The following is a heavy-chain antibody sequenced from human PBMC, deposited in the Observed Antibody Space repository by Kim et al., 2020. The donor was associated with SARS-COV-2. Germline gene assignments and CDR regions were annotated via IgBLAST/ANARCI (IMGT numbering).Heavy chain of an antibody. V-gene: IGHV3-23*01. CDR1: GFTFSSYA. D-gene: IGHD3-10*01. J-gene: IGHJ6*02. CDR3: AKALPALWFGEWINYYGMDV. Sequence: GGSLRLSCAASGFTFSSYAMSWVRQAPGKGLEWVSAISGSGGSTYYADSVKGRFTISRDNSKNTLYLQMNSLRAEDTAVYYCAKALPALWFGEWINYYGMDVWGQGTTVTVSS. CDR2: ISGSGGST.